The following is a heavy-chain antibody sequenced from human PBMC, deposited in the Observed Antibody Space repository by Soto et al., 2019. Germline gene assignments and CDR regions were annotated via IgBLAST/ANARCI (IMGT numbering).Heavy chain of an antibody. CDR1: GYTFTIYC. CDR3: ARPANTVADHFDL. V-gene: IGHV5-51*01. Sequence: SLKISCQVSGYTFTIYCICWVRQMPGKGLEWMGIIYPSDSDTRYSPSFQGQVTISADQSINTAYLQWDSLKASDTAIYYCARPANTVADHFDLWGQGTPVTVSS. J-gene: IGHJ4*02. D-gene: IGHD4-17*01. CDR2: IYPSDSDT.